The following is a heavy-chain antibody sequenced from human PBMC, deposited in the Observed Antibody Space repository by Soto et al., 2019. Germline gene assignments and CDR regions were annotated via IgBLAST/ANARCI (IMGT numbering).Heavy chain of an antibody. CDR1: GGSISSGGYY. V-gene: IGHV4-31*03. CDR2: IYYSGST. J-gene: IGHJ4*02. D-gene: IGHD3-3*01. Sequence: QVQLQESGPGLVKPSQTLSLTCTVSGGSISSGGYYWSWIRQHPGKGLEWIGYIYYSGSTSYNPSLKSRVSISVDTHKNQFSLKLSSVTAADTAGFYCASGGSLQYTYYDFWSGYLTQVVYWGQGNLVTVAS. CDR3: ASGGSLQYTYYDFWSGYLTQVVY.